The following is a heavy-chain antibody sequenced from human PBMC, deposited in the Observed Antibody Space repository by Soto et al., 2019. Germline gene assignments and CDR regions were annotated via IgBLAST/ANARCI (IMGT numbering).Heavy chain of an antibody. J-gene: IGHJ4*02. CDR2: INPNSGGT. V-gene: IGHV1-2*04. CDR3: AREGPPSVPPVTRGYYFDY. D-gene: IGHD4-4*01. Sequence: GASVKVSCKASGYTFTGYYMHWVRQAPGQGLEWMGWINPNSGGTNYAQKFQGWVTMTRDTSISTAYMELSRLRSDDTAVYYCAREGPPSVPPVTRGYYFDYWGQGTLVTVSS. CDR1: GYTFTGYY.